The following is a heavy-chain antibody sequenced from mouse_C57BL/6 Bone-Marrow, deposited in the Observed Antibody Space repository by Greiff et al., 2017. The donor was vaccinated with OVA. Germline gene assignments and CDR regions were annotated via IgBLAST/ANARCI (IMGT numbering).Heavy chain of an antibody. J-gene: IGHJ1*03. D-gene: IGHD1-1*01. V-gene: IGHV3-1*01. CDR2: ISYSGST. Sequence: EVQLQQSGPGMVKPSQSLSLTCTVTGYSITSGYDWHWIRHFPGNKLEWMGYISYSGSTNYNPSLKSRISITHDTSKNHFFLKLNSVTTEDTATYYCARELGTVVNWYFDVWGTGTTVTVSS. CDR1: GYSITSGYD. CDR3: ARELGTVVNWYFDV.